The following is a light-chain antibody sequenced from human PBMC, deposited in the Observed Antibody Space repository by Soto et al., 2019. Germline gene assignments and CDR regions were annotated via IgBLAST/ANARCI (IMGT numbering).Light chain of an antibody. Sequence: QSALTQPPSASGSPGQSVTISCTGTSSDVGGYNYVSWYQQNPGKAPKLMIYEVSKRPSGVPDRFSGSKSGNTASLSVSGLQAEDEADYYCISYAGSNNVVFGGGTKLTVL. CDR2: EVS. CDR3: ISYAGSNNVV. J-gene: IGLJ3*02. CDR1: SSDVGGYNY. V-gene: IGLV2-8*01.